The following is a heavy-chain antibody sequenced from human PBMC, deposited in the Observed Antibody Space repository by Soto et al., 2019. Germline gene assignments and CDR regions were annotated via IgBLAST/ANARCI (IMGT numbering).Heavy chain of an antibody. Sequence: QVQLQQWGAGLLKPSETLSLTCAVYGGSFSGYYWSWIHQPPGKGLEWIGEINHSGSTKYNPSLKSRVTISLDTSKNHFSLKLTSVTAADTTVYYCASHYYGSGTYLRFDYWGQGTLVTVSS. V-gene: IGHV4-34*01. J-gene: IGHJ4*02. CDR1: GGSFSGYY. D-gene: IGHD3-10*01. CDR3: ASHYYGSGTYLRFDY. CDR2: INHSGST.